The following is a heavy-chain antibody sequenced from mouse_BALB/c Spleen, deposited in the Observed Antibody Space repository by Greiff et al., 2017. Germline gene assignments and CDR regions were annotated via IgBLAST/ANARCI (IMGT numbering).Heavy chain of an antibody. CDR1: GFSLSSYC. V-gene: IGHV2-6-4*01. D-gene: IGHD1-1*01. CDR3: ARGTVGEYYFDY. Sequence: QVQLKESGPGLVAPSQCLSITCTVSGFSLSSYCVHWVRQPPGKGLEWLGMIWGGGSTDYNSALKSRLSISKDNSKSHVVLKMNSLQTDDTARYYCARGTVGEYYFDYWGQGTTLTVSS. J-gene: IGHJ2*01. CDR2: IWGGGST.